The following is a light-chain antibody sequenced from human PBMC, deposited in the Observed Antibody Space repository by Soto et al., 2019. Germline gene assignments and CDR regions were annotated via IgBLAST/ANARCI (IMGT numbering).Light chain of an antibody. CDR1: QGISKY. CDR3: QKYNSAPQT. J-gene: IGKJ1*01. Sequence: DIEMTQSPSSLSASVGDRVTLSCRASQGISKYLAWYQQKPGKVPTLLIYAASTLQSGVPSRFSGSGSGTQFTLTISSLQPEDVATYYCQKYNSAPQTFGQGTKVEIK. V-gene: IGKV1-27*01. CDR2: AAS.